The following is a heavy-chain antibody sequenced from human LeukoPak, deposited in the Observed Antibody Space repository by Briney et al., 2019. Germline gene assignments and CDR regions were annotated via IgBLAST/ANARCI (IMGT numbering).Heavy chain of an antibody. CDR2: ITYSGDDS. J-gene: IGHJ4*02. D-gene: IGHD3-10*01. V-gene: IGHV3-23*01. CDR3: AKGSRGSRPYYFDF. CDR1: GFSFDDYA. Sequence: TGGSLRLSCAASGFSFDDYAMSWVRQAPGKGLEWISAITYSGDDSYHADSVKGRFTISRDNSKNTLNLQMNSLRVEDSAVYYCAKGSRGSRPYYFDFWGQGTLLTVSS.